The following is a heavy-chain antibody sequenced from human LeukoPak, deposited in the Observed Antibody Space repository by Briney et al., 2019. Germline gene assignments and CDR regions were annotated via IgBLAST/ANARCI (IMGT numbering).Heavy chain of an antibody. J-gene: IGHJ4*02. CDR3: AKDANTLSSSWYPWNY. V-gene: IGHV3-23*01. Sequence: GGSLRLSRAASGFTFSSYAMSWVRQAPGKGLEWVSAISGSGGSTYYADSVKGRFTISRDNSKNTLYLQMNSLRAEATAVYYSAKDANTLSSSWYPWNYSGQGTLVTVSS. D-gene: IGHD6-13*01. CDR1: GFTFSSYA. CDR2: ISGSGGST.